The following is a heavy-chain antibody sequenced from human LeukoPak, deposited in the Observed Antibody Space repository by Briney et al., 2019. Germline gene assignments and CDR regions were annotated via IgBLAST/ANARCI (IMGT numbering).Heavy chain of an antibody. Sequence: GGSLRLSCAASGFTLSNYWMSWVRQAPGKGLEWVANIKQDGSERYYVDSVKGRFTISRDNAKNSLYLQMNSLRAEDTAVYYCTRDYSGYDTYYYYSYYMDVWGKGTTVTISS. D-gene: IGHD5-12*01. CDR2: IKQDGSER. CDR1: GFTLSNYW. J-gene: IGHJ6*03. V-gene: IGHV3-7*01. CDR3: TRDYSGYDTYYYYSYYMDV.